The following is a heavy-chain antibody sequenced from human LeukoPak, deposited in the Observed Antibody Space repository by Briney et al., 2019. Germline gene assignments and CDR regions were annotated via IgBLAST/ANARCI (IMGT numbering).Heavy chain of an antibody. CDR1: GGSFSGYY. CDR3: ARLFRGHYYDSSGYRFDY. CDR2: INHSGST. Sequence: PSETLSLTCAVYGGSFSGYYWSWIRQPPGKGLEWIGEINHSGSTNYNPSFKSRVTISVDTSKNQFSLKLSSVTAADTAVYYCARLFRGHYYDSSGYRFDYWGQGTLVTVSS. J-gene: IGHJ4*02. V-gene: IGHV4-34*01. D-gene: IGHD3-22*01.